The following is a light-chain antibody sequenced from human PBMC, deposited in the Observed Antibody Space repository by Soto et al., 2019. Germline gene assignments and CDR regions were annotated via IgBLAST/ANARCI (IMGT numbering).Light chain of an antibody. CDR2: GAS. V-gene: IGKV3-20*01. Sequence: EIVVTQSPGTVALSPGERATLSCRASQSVSSSYLAWYQQKPGQAPRLLIYGASSRATGIPDRFSGSGSGTDFTLTISRLEPEDFAVYYCQQYGSSSWTFGQGTKVDIK. J-gene: IGKJ1*01. CDR3: QQYGSSSWT. CDR1: QSVSSSY.